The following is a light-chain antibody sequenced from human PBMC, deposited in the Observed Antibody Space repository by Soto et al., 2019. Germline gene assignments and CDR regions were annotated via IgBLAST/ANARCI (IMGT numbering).Light chain of an antibody. CDR2: DVS. CDR3: QEFSSYPLT. Sequence: EIVLTQSPATLSLSPGERGTLSCRASESVTDYLAWYQQKPGQAPRLLVYDVSNRATGIPARFSGGGSGTDFTLTIIRLEPEDFAVYYCQEFSSYPLTFGGGTKVDIK. J-gene: IGKJ4*01. CDR1: ESVTDY. V-gene: IGKV3-11*01.